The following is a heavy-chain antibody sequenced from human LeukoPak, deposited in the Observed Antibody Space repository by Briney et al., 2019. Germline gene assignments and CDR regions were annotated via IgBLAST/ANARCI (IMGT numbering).Heavy chain of an antibody. V-gene: IGHV1-69*05. CDR3: ARGYYDSSGIHELGDDPFDL. Sequence: SVKVSFKASGYTFTSYDMNGVGQAAGQGVEWMGGIIPICGTANYAQQFQGRVTITTDQSTSTAYMELSSLRSEDTAVYYCARGYYDSSGIHELGDDPFDLWGQGTMVTVSS. D-gene: IGHD3-22*01. CDR1: GYTFTSYD. J-gene: IGHJ3*01. CDR2: IIPICGTA.